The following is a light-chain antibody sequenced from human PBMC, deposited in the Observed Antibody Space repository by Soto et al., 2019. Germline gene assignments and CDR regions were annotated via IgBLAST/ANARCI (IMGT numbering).Light chain of an antibody. CDR1: QSVRSN. J-gene: IGKJ4*01. Sequence: EIVLTQSPGTLSLSPGERATLSCRASQSVRSNFLAWYQQKPGQAPRLLIYDAIIRAPDVPARFSGSWSGTEFTLTTNSLQSEDFAVYYCQQYDAWPLTFGGGTKVDIK. V-gene: IGKV3-15*01. CDR3: QQYDAWPLT. CDR2: DAI.